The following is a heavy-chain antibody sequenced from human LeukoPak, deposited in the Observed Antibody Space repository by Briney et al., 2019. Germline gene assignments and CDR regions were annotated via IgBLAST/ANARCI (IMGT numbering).Heavy chain of an antibody. Sequence: GGSLRLSCTASGFTFSSCAMSWVHQAPGKGLEWASYITGSGTTIYYADSVKGRFTISRDNAKNSLYLQMNSLRAEDTAVYYCARAMAGSGLYYFDYWGQGTLVTVSS. CDR3: ARAMAGSGLYYFDY. J-gene: IGHJ4*02. D-gene: IGHD3-10*01. CDR2: ITGSGTTI. V-gene: IGHV3-48*03. CDR1: GFTFSSCA.